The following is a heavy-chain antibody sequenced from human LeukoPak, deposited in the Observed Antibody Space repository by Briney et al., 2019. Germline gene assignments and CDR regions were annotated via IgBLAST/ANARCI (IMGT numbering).Heavy chain of an antibody. J-gene: IGHJ4*02. Sequence: GGSLRLSCAASGFTFSNYTMHWVRQAPGKGLEYVSTITTNGGSTYYANSVKGRFTISRDISKNTLFLQMDSLRAEDKAVYYCARAHSSSWYDPSDYWGQGTLVTVSS. CDR1: GFTFSNYT. CDR3: ARAHSSSWYDPSDY. D-gene: IGHD6-13*01. V-gene: IGHV3-64*01. CDR2: ITTNGGST.